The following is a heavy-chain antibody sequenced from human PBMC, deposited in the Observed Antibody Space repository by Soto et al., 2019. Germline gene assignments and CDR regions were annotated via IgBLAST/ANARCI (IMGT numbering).Heavy chain of an antibody. CDR1: GFTFGTYW. D-gene: IGHD1-26*01. V-gene: IGHV3-7*03. Sequence: EVQLVESGGVLVQPGGSLRLSCAASGFTFGTYWMSWVRQAPGKGLEWVANMNQHGSEKYYADSVKGRFTISRDNANNSLYLQMNSLRAEDTAVYFCARDKIVGASLFDYWGQGTLVTVSS. CDR2: MNQHGSEK. CDR3: ARDKIVGASLFDY. J-gene: IGHJ4*02.